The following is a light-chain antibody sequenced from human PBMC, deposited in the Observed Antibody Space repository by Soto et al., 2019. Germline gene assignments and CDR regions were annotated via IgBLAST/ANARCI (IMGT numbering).Light chain of an antibody. Sequence: QSVLTQPASVSGSPGQSITISCSGTSSDVGTYNLVSWYQQHPGKAPKIIIYEGNKRPSGVSNRCSVSKSGNTASLTISWLQAEDESDYYCCSYEPISTWVFGGGTKLTVL. CDR2: EGN. CDR3: CSYEPISTWV. J-gene: IGLJ3*02. CDR1: SSDVGTYNL. V-gene: IGLV2-23*01.